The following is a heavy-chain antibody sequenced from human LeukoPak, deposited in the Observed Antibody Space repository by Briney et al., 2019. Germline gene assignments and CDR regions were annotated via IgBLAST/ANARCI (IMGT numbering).Heavy chain of an antibody. J-gene: IGHJ4*02. CDR3: ARAVGYSYGFGY. V-gene: IGHV3-9*01. D-gene: IGHD5-18*01. Sequence: GGSLRLSCAASGFAFDDYAMHWVRQAPGKGLEWVSGISWNSGSIGYADSVKGRFTISRDNAKNTLYLQMNSLRAEDTAVYYCARAVGYSYGFGYWGQGTLVTVSS. CDR2: ISWNSGSI. CDR1: GFAFDDYA.